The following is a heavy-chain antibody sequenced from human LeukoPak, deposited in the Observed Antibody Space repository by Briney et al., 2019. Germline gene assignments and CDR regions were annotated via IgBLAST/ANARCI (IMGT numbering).Heavy chain of an antibody. J-gene: IGHJ4*02. CDR1: GGSISSSSYY. Sequence: SETLSLXCTVSGGSISSSSYYWGWISQPPGKGQEWIGSIYYSGSTYYNPSLKSRVTISVDTSKNQFSLKLSSVTAADTAVYYCARQGQQLRPFDYWGQGTLVTVSS. CDR2: IYYSGST. CDR3: ARQGQQLRPFDY. D-gene: IGHD6-13*01. V-gene: IGHV4-39*01.